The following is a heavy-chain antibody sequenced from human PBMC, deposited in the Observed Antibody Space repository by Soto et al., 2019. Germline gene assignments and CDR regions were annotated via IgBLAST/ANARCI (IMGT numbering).Heavy chain of an antibody. J-gene: IGHJ6*03. Sequence: SGTLCLTWTVSGGSISCYYWSWIRQPPGKGLEWIGYIYYSGSTNYNPSLKSRVTISVDTSKNQFSLKLSSVTAADTAVYYCARAAAGPNHHYYYMDVWSKGTTVTVSS. CDR1: GGSISCYY. CDR2: IYYSGST. D-gene: IGHD6-13*01. CDR3: ARAAAGPNHHYYYMDV. V-gene: IGHV4-59*01.